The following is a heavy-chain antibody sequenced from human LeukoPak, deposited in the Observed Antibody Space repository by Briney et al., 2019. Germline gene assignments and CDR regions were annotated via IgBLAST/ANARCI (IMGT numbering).Heavy chain of an antibody. D-gene: IGHD5-24*01. Sequence: GGSLRLSCSAFGFTFSNYAMHWVRQAPGKGLEYVSAIGSKGGSTYYADSMKGRPTISRDNSQNTLYLQMGSLRAEDTAVYYCVKDSQEMAIMEYWGQGTQVTVSS. CDR2: IGSKGGST. V-gene: IGHV3-64D*09. CDR3: VKDSQEMAIMEY. J-gene: IGHJ4*02. CDR1: GFTFSNYA.